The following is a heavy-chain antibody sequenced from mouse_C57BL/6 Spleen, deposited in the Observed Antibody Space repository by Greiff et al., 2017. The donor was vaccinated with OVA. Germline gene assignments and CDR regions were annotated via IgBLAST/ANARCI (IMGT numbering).Heavy chain of an antibody. CDR1: GYAFSSSW. D-gene: IGHD4-1*01. Sequence: VQLQESGPELVKPGASVKLSCKASGYAFSSSWMNWVKQRPGKGLEWIGRIYPGDGDTNYNGTFKGKATLTADKSSSTAYMQLSSLTSEDSAVYFCARALTDLYYFDYWGQGTTLTVSS. CDR2: IYPGDGDT. J-gene: IGHJ2*01. V-gene: IGHV1-82*01. CDR3: ARALTDLYYFDY.